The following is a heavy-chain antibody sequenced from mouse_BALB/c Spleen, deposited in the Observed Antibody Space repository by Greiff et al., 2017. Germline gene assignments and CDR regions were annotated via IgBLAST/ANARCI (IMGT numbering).Heavy chain of an antibody. CDR3: ARPGNYVGGAY. CDR1: GYTFTSYV. CDR2: INPYNDGT. Sequence: VQLQQSGPELVKPGASVKMSCKASGYTFTSYVMHWVKQKPGQGLEWIGYINPYNDGTKYNEKFKGKATLTSDKSSSTAYMELSSLTSEDSAVYYCARPGNYVGGAYWGQGTLGTVSA. V-gene: IGHV1-14*01. J-gene: IGHJ3*01. D-gene: IGHD2-1*01.